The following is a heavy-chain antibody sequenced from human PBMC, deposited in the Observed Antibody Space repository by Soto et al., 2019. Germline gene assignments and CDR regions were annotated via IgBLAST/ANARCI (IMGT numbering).Heavy chain of an antibody. CDR3: TRDLNHDCGT. V-gene: IGHV3-7*04. CDR2: MNQDGSEQ. CDR1: GFTFSEYW. D-gene: IGHD2-21*01. J-gene: IGHJ5*02. Sequence: EEHLVESGGALVQPGGSLRLCSAASGFTFSEYWMTWVRQTPGKGLEGVANMNQDGSEQYYLDSVKGRFTISRDNAKNSLYLRMKNMRGEDTAVYYCTRDLNHDCGTWSQGTQVIVTS.